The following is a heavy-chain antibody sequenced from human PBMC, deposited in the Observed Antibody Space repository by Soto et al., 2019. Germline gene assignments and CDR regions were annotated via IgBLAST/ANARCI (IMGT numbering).Heavy chain of an antibody. J-gene: IGHJ4*02. CDR3: ARVGHNGYDLDFDY. CDR2: IWNDGSEK. CDR1: GLTCSRYG. D-gene: IGHD5-12*01. Sequence: LRLSCAASGLTCSRYGRHWVRQAPGKGLEWVAVIWNDGSEKNYADSVKGRFTLSGDSSKNTLYLEMNSLRVEDTAVYYCARVGHNGYDLDFDYWGQGTLVTSPQ. V-gene: IGHV3-33*01.